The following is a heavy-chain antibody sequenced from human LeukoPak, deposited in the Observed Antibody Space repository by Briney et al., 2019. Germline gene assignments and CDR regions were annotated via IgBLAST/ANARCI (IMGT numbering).Heavy chain of an antibody. Sequence: PGGSLRLSCVASGFTFNTYNMNRVRQAPGKGLEWVSSITSSSSYIYYAGSVKGRFTISRDNAKSSLYLQMNSLRAEDTAVYYCARDGSEQLGCFDYWGQGTLVTVSS. CDR3: ARDGSEQLGCFDY. V-gene: IGHV3-21*01. D-gene: IGHD6-6*01. CDR1: GFTFNTYN. J-gene: IGHJ4*02. CDR2: ITSSSSYI.